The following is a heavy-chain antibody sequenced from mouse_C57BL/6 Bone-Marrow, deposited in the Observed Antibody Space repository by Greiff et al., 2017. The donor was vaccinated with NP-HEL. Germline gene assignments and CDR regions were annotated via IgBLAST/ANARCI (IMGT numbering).Heavy chain of an antibody. CDR1: GYTFTSYG. Sequence: VQLQQSGAELVRPGSSVKMSCKTSGYTFTSYGINWVKQRPGPFLSWIGYIYIGNGYTEYNEKFKGKATLTSDTSSSTAYMQLSSLTSEDSAIYFCARKGNGSSIYFDYWGQGTTLTVSS. CDR2: IYIGNGYT. J-gene: IGHJ2*01. V-gene: IGHV1-58*01. CDR3: ARKGNGSSIYFDY. D-gene: IGHD1-1*01.